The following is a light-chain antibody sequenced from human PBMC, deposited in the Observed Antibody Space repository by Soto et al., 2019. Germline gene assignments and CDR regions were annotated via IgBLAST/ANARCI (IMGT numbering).Light chain of an antibody. CDR1: SSDVGGYNY. Sequence: QSALTQPASVSGSPGQSITISCTGTSSDVGGYNYVSWYQQHPGKAPKLMIYDVTNRPSGVSNRFSGSKSGNTASLTISGLQAEDEADYYCSSYTSSGTQGVILGGGTKLTVL. J-gene: IGLJ2*01. V-gene: IGLV2-14*01. CDR3: SSYTSSGTQGVI. CDR2: DVT.